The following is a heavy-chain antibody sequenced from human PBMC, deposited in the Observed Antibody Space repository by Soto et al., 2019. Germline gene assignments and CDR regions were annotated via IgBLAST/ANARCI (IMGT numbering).Heavy chain of an antibody. CDR1: GGSVSSGSYY. D-gene: IGHD5-12*01. V-gene: IGHV4-61*01. Sequence: LSLTCTVSGGSVSSGSYYWSWIRQPPGKGLEWIGYIYYSGSTNYNPSLKSRVTISVDTSKNQFSLKRSSVTAADTAVYYCGGIHSGYDYDNWFDPWGQGTLITVSS. J-gene: IGHJ5*02. CDR3: GGIHSGYDYDNWFDP. CDR2: IYYSGST.